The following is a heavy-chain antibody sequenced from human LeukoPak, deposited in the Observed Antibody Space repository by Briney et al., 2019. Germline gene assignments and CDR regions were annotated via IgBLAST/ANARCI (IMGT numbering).Heavy chain of an antibody. CDR2: IWYDGSNK. CDR1: GFTFSSYG. J-gene: IGHJ6*04. V-gene: IGHV3-33*01. Sequence: GRSLRLSCAASGFTFSSYGMHWVRQAPGKGLEWVAVIWYDGSNKYYADSVKGRFTISRDNSKNTLYLQMNSLRAEDTAVYYCARDWDYYGASYGMDVWGKRTTVTVSS. CDR3: ARDWDYYGASYGMDV. D-gene: IGHD4/OR15-4a*01.